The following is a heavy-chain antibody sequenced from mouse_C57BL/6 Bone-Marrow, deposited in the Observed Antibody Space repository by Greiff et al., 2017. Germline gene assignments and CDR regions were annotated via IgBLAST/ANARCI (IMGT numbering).Heavy chain of an antibody. V-gene: IGHV1-55*01. Sequence: QVQLQQPGAELVKPGASVKMSCKASGYTFTSYWITWVKQRPGQGLEWIGDIYPTSGRTNYNEKFKSKAILTVDTSSNTAYMQLSSLTSEDSAVFYWARSGPLGRRFDYWGRGTPLTVSS. J-gene: IGHJ2*01. CDR2: IYPTSGRT. CDR1: GYTFTSYW. D-gene: IGHD4-1*01. CDR3: ARSGPLGRRFDY.